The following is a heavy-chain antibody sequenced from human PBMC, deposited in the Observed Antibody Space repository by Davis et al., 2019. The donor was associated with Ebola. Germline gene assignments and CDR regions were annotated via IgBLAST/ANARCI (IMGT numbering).Heavy chain of an antibody. D-gene: IGHD5-18*01. CDR2: INHSGST. J-gene: IGHJ6*03. CDR3: ARDLGGGYSYGPHYYYYYMDV. CDR1: GGSFSGYY. V-gene: IGHV4-34*01. Sequence: PGGSLRLSCAVYGGSFSGYYWSWIRQPPGKGLEWIGEINHSGSTNYNPSLKSRVTISVDTSKNQFSLKLSSVTAADTAVYYCARDLGGGYSYGPHYYYYYMDVWGKGTTVTVSS.